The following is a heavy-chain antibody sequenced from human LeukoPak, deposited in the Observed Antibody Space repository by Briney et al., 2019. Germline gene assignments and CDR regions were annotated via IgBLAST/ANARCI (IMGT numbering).Heavy chain of an antibody. CDR3: AKAFSYSTSSGEGYYFDS. CDR1: GFTFDDSA. J-gene: IGHJ4*02. CDR2: ISWNSGNI. D-gene: IGHD6-6*01. V-gene: IGHV3-9*03. Sequence: PGGSLRLSCAASGFTFDDSAMHWVRQAPGKGLEWVSGISWNSGNIHYADSVKGRFTISRDNAKNSLYLQMNSLRAEDMALYYCAKAFSYSTSSGEGYYFDSWGQGTLVTVSS.